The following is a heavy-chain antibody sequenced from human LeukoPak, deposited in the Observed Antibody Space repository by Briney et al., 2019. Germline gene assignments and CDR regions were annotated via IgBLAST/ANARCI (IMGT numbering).Heavy chain of an antibody. J-gene: IGHJ5*02. CDR3: ARRRYCSSTSCLYGGWFDP. V-gene: IGHV4-34*01. Sequence: KPSETLSLTCAVYGGSFSGYYWSWIRQPPGKGLEWIGEINHSGSTNYNPSLKSRVTISVDTSKNQFSLKLSSVTAADTAVYYCARRRYCSSTSCLYGGWFDPWGQGTLVTVSS. D-gene: IGHD2-2*01. CDR2: INHSGST. CDR1: GGSFSGYY.